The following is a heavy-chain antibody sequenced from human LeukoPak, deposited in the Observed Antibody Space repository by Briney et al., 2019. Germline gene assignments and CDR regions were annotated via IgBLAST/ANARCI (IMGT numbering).Heavy chain of an antibody. Sequence: GGSLRLSCAASGFTFSSYWMSWVRQAPGKGLEWVANIKQDGSEKYYVDSVKGRFTISRDNAKNSLYLQMNSLRAEDTAVYYCARIEAVAASYYYYMDVWGKGTTVTVSS. V-gene: IGHV3-7*01. D-gene: IGHD6-19*01. CDR2: IKQDGSEK. J-gene: IGHJ6*03. CDR3: ARIEAVAASYYYYMDV. CDR1: GFTFSSYW.